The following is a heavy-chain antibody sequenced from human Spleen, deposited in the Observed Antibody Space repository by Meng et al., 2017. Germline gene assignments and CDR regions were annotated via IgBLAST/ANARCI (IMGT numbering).Heavy chain of an antibody. Sequence: QLQLQESGPGLVKPSQPLSLTCTVSGGAISSGGYFWTWIRQPPGKGLEWIGYIYYSGSTSYNPSLKSRLTISLDTSKNQFSLRLNSMTAADTAVYYCARATSSGYSWYFDLWGRGTLVTVSS. CDR1: GGAISSGGYF. V-gene: IGHV4-31*03. CDR3: ARATSSGYSWYFDL. D-gene: IGHD3-22*01. J-gene: IGHJ2*01. CDR2: IYYSGST.